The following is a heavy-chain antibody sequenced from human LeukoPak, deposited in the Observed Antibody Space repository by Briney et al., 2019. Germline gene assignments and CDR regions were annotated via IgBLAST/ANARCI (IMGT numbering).Heavy chain of an antibody. Sequence: GGSLRLSCAASGFTFSSYWMSWVRQAPGKGLEWVANIKQDGSEKYYVDSVKGRFTISRDNAKNSLYLQMNSLRAEDTAVYYCARESGSYLNDNDYWGQGTLVTVSS. CDR3: ARESGSYLNDNDY. V-gene: IGHV3-7*01. CDR2: IKQDGSEK. CDR1: GFTFSSYW. D-gene: IGHD1-26*01. J-gene: IGHJ4*02.